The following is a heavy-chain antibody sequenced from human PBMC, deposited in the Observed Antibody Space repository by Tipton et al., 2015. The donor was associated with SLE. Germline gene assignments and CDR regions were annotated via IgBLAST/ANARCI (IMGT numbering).Heavy chain of an antibody. Sequence: TLSLTCTVYGGPISGYYWSWIRQPPGKGLEWIGYIHYSGSTHCDPSLKSRVTISVDTSKNQFSLNLRSVTAADTAVYYCARGGVGGYDYFDYWGQGTLVTVSS. CDR2: IHYSGST. CDR3: ARGGVGGYDYFDY. D-gene: IGHD5-12*01. J-gene: IGHJ4*02. V-gene: IGHV4-59*01. CDR1: GGPISGYY.